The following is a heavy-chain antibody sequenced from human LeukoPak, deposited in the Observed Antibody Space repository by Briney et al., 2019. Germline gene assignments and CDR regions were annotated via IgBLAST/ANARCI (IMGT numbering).Heavy chain of an antibody. CDR1: GGSFSGYC. CDR2: INHSGST. J-gene: IGHJ2*01. Sequence: SETLSLTCAVYGGSFSGYCWSWIRQPPGKGLEWIGEINHSGSTNYNPSLKSRVTISVDTSKNQFSLQLNSVTPEDTAVYYCARVHSSSWFEPDWYFDLWGRGTLVTVSS. CDR3: ARVHSSSWFEPDWYFDL. V-gene: IGHV4-34*01. D-gene: IGHD6-13*01.